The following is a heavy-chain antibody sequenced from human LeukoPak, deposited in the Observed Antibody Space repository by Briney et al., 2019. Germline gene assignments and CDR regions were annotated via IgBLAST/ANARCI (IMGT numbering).Heavy chain of an antibody. CDR3: AKGALPATGRVYFQH. CDR2: ISGAADRT. J-gene: IGHJ1*01. D-gene: IGHD6-13*01. V-gene: IGHV3-23*01. Sequence: GGSLRLSCAASGFTFSTYDMSWVRQAPGKGLEWVSGISGAADRTNYVDSVKGRFTISRDNSKNTLYMQMNSLGAEDTAVYFCAKGALPATGRVYFQHWGQGTLVTVSS. CDR1: GFTFSTYD.